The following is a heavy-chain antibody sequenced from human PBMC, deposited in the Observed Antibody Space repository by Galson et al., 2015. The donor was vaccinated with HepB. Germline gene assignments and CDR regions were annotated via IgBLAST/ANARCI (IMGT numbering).Heavy chain of an antibody. CDR1: GFTFGDYA. V-gene: IGHV3-49*03. CDR3: TRRGTDYDFWSGYRSFDY. Sequence: SLRLSCAPSGFTFGDYAMSWFRQAPGKGLEWVGFIRSKAYGGTTEYAASVKGRFTISRDDSKSIAYLQMNSLKTEDTAVYYCTRRGTDYDFWSGYRSFDYWGQGTLVTVSS. D-gene: IGHD3-3*01. CDR2: IRSKAYGGTT. J-gene: IGHJ4*02.